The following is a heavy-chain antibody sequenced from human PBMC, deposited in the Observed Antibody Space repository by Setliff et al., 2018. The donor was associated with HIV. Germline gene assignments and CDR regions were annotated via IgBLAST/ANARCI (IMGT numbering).Heavy chain of an antibody. CDR3: ARSQPDTIFGVVTFDC. CDR1: GGPISSYY. J-gene: IGHJ4*02. V-gene: IGHV4-59*08. D-gene: IGHD3-3*01. CDR2: IYYSGST. Sequence: PSETLSLTCTVSGGPISSYYWRWIRQPPGKGLEWIGYIYYSGSTNYNPALKSRVTISVDTSKNQLSLRLTSMAAADTAMYYCARSQPDTIFGVVTFDCWGQGKMVTVSS.